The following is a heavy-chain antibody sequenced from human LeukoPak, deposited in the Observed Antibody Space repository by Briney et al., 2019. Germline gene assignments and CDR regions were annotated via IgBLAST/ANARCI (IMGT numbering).Heavy chain of an antibody. J-gene: IGHJ6*02. CDR3: ARDPRTTGKSNYGMDV. CDR2: IYSGGTT. CDR1: GITVSSNY. D-gene: IGHD4-17*01. Sequence: PGGSLRLSCAASGITVSSNYMSWVRHPPGKGLEWVSIIYSGGTTYYADSVQGRFTISRDNSKNTVYLQMNSLRVEDTAVYYCARDPRTTGKSNYGMDVWGQGTTVTVSS. V-gene: IGHV3-53*01.